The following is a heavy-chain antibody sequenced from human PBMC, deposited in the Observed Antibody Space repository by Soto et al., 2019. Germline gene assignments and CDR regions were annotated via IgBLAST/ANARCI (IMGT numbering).Heavy chain of an antibody. CDR2: ISGSGGST. J-gene: IGHJ4*02. CDR1: GFTFTNYA. Sequence: GGSVRLSCAASGFTFTNYAMSWVRQAPGKGLEWVSTISGSGGSTYYADSVKGRFTISRDNSKNTLYLQMNSLRAEDTAVYYCAKEREQWLGPYYFDYSCTGTLVTVS. D-gene: IGHD6-19*01. V-gene: IGHV3-23*01. CDR3: AKEREQWLGPYYFDY.